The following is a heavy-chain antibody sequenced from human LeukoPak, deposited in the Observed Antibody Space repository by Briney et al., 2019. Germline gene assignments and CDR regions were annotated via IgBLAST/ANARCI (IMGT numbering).Heavy chain of an antibody. CDR3: AKVMPPGRIRCYSYYMDV. CDR1: GFSFSGYG. D-gene: IGHD2-15*01. J-gene: IGHJ6*03. Sequence: QPGGSLRLSCAASGFSFSGYGMHWVRQAPGKGLEWVAFIRYDGSNEYYADSVKGRFTISRDKSKNTLSLQMNGLRVEDTAVYYCAKVMPPGRIRCYSYYMDVWGKGTTVSFS. CDR2: IRYDGSNE. V-gene: IGHV3-30*02.